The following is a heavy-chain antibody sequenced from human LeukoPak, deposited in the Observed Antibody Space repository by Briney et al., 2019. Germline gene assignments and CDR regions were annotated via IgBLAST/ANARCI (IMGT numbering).Heavy chain of an antibody. Sequence: SETLSLTCAVYGGSFSGYYWSWIRQPPGKGLEWIGEINHSGSTNYNPSLKSRVTISVDTSKNQFSLKLSSVTAADTAVYYCARDQYFDPWGQGTLVTVYS. CDR2: INHSGST. J-gene: IGHJ5*02. V-gene: IGHV4-34*01. CDR3: ARDQYFDP. CDR1: GGSFSGYY.